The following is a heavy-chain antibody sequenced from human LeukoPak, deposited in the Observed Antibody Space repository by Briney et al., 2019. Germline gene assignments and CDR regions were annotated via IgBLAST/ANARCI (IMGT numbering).Heavy chain of an antibody. CDR1: GFSLSTSGEA. D-gene: IGHD2-15*01. CDR3: SQRGGP. CDR2: TYWNDDK. J-gene: IGHJ5*02. V-gene: IGHV2-5*01. Sequence: ESGPTLVNPTQTLTLTCTFSGFSLSTSGEAVGWIRQPPGKALEWLALTYWNDDKRYGPSLKSRLTITKDTSKNQVVLTMTNMDPVDTATYYCSQRGGPWGQGTLVTVSS.